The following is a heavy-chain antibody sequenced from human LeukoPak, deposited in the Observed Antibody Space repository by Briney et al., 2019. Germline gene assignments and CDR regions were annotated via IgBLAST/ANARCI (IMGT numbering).Heavy chain of an antibody. CDR1: GGSISTYY. Sequence: SETLSLTCTVSGGSISTYYWSWIRQPPGKGLEWIGYIHYSGSTNYNPSLKSRVTISVDTSKNQFSLKLSSVTAADTAVYYCARVDGSGWWEPFQHWGQGTLVTVSS. CDR2: IHYSGST. D-gene: IGHD6-19*01. CDR3: ARVDGSGWWEPFQH. V-gene: IGHV4-59*01. J-gene: IGHJ1*01.